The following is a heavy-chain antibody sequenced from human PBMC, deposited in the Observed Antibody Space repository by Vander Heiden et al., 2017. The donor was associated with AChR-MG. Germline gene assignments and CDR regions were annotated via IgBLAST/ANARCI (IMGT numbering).Heavy chain of an antibody. CDR2: ISSSSSTI. Sequence: EVQLVASGGGLVQPGGSLRLSCAASGFTFSSYSMNWVRQAPGKGLEWVSYISSSSSTIYYADSVKGRFTISRDNAKNSLYLQMNSMRAEDTAVYYCARDQRAVAGTSGIVWCQGPLVTVSS. J-gene: IGHJ4*02. D-gene: IGHD6-19*01. CDR1: GFTFSSYS. V-gene: IGHV3-48*01. CDR3: ARDQRAVAGTSGIV.